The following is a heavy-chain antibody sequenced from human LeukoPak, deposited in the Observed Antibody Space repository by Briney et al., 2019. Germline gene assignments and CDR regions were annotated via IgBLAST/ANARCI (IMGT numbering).Heavy chain of an antibody. CDR2: IYYSGST. D-gene: IGHD3-3*01. Sequence: SETLSLTCTVSGGSISSSSYYWGWIRQPPGKGLEWIGSIYYSGSTYYNPSLKSRVTISVDTSKNQFSLKLSSVTAADTAVYYCALNYDFWSGYRSNAFDIWGQGTMVTVSS. CDR3: ALNYDFWSGYRSNAFDI. J-gene: IGHJ3*02. CDR1: GGSISSSSYY. V-gene: IGHV4-39*01.